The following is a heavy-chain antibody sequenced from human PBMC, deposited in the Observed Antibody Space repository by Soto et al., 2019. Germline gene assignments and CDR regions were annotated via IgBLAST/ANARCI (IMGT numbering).Heavy chain of an antibody. CDR1: GFTFSSYA. D-gene: IGHD2-15*01. CDR2: VSIGGST. V-gene: IGHV3-23*01. CDR3: AKRRGAGGHFDY. Sequence: GGSLRLSCAASGFTFSSYARGWVRQGPGKGLEWVGVVSIGGSTHYADSVRGRFTISRDNSKNTLSLQMNSLTAEDTAVYFCAKRRGAGGHFDYWGQGALVTVSS. J-gene: IGHJ4*02.